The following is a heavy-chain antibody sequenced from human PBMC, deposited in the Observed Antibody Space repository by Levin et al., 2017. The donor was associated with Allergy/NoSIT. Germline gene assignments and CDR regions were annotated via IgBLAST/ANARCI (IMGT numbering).Heavy chain of an antibody. J-gene: IGHJ5*02. V-gene: IGHV1-3*04. CDR3: ARTYYDIWTGYWGGENWFDP. CDR1: GYTFTSYA. Sequence: ASVKVSCKASGYTFTSYAIHWVRQAPGQRLEWMGWINTGNGNTKYSQKFQGRVTISRDTSASTAYMELSSLRSEDTAVFYCARTYYDIWTGYWGGENWFDPWGQGTLVTVS. CDR2: INTGNGNT. D-gene: IGHD3-9*01.